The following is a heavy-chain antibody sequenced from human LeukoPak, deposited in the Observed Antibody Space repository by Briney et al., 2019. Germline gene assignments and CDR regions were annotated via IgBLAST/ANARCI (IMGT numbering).Heavy chain of an antibody. D-gene: IGHD6-6*01. CDR1: GFTFSSYA. CDR3: AKAEYSSNYGMDV. V-gene: IGHV3-23*01. CDR2: IRGSGGST. J-gene: IGHJ6*02. Sequence: GGSLRLSCAASGFTFSSYAMSWVRQAPGKGLEWVSAIRGSGGSTYYADSVKGRFTISRDNSKNTLYLQMNSLRAEDTAVYYCAKAEYSSNYGMDVWGQGTTVTVSS.